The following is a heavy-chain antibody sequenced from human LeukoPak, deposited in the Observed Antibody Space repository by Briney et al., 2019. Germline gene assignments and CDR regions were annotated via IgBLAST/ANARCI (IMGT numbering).Heavy chain of an antibody. D-gene: IGHD3-16*02. CDR3: AREGPSYYVWGSYRFPYYFDY. Sequence: SETLSLTCAVSGGSISSSNWWSWVRQPPEKGLEWICEIYHSRSTYYNPSLKSRVTISVDTSKNQFSLKLSSVTAADTAVYYCAREGPSYYVWGSYRFPYYFDYWGQGTLVTVSS. V-gene: IGHV4-4*02. J-gene: IGHJ4*02. CDR1: GGSISSSNW. CDR2: IYHSRST.